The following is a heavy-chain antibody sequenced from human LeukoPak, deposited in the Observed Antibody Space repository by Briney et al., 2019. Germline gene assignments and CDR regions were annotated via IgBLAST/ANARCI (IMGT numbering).Heavy chain of an antibody. CDR2: IYYSGST. D-gene: IGHD5-12*01. Sequence: PSETLSLTCTVSGDSVRSSSYFWAWIRQPPGKGLEWIANIYYSGSTYYNPSLKSRVTITLDTSKNQFSLNLTSVTAADTALYYCARGRGYDPVVFYFDYWGQGNLVTVSS. CDR3: ARGRGYDPVVFYFDY. J-gene: IGHJ4*02. CDR1: GDSVRSSSYF. V-gene: IGHV4-39*07.